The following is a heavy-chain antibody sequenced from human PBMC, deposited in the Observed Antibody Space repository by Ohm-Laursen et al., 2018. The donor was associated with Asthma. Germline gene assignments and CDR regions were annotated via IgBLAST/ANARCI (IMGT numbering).Heavy chain of an antibody. V-gene: IGHV3-23*01. CDR2: ISGSGGST. CDR3: AKGYDPLNYFDY. CDR1: GFTFSSYA. D-gene: IGHD3-16*01. J-gene: IGHJ4*02. Sequence: SLRLSCTASGFTFSSYAMSWVRQAPGKGLEWVSAISGSGGSTYYADSVKGRFTISRDNSKNTLYLQMNSLRAEDTAVYYCAKGYDPLNYFDYWGQGTLVTVSS.